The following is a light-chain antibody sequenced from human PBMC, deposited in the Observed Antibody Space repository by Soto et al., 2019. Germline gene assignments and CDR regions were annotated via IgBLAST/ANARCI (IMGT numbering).Light chain of an antibody. CDR3: QQYGSSSWT. V-gene: IGKV3-20*01. CDR2: AAS. CDR1: QSVSSSY. J-gene: IGKJ1*01. Sequence: EIVLTQSPGTLSSSPGERATLSCRASQSVSSSYFAWYQQKPGQAPRLLIYAASSRATGIPDRFSGSGSGTDFPLTISRLEPEDFAVYYCQQYGSSSWTFGQGTRVEI.